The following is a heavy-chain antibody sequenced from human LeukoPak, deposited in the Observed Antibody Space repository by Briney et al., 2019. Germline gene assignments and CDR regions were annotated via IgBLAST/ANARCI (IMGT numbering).Heavy chain of an antibody. CDR2: ISYDGSNK. J-gene: IGHJ6*03. Sequence: GGSLRLSCAASGFTFSSYGMHWVRQAPGKGLEWVAVISYDGSNKYYADSVKGRFTISTDNSKNTLYLQMNSLRAEDTAVYYCAKESVYYYYYMDVWGKGTTVTISS. V-gene: IGHV3-30*18. CDR1: GFTFSSYG. CDR3: AKESVYYYYYMDV.